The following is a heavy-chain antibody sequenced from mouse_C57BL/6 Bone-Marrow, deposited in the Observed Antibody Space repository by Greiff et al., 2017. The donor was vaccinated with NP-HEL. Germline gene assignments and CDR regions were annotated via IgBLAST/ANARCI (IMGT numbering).Heavy chain of an antibody. J-gene: IGHJ1*03. Sequence: EVQRVESGGDLVKPGGSLKLSCAASGFTFSSYGMSWVRQTPDKRLEWVATISSGGSYTYYPDSVKGRFTISRDNAKNTLYLQMSSLKAEDTAMYYCARHRSDIPYWYFDVWGTGTTVTVSA. D-gene: IGHD1-3*01. CDR1: GFTFSSYG. CDR3: ARHRSDIPYWYFDV. CDR2: ISSGGSYT. V-gene: IGHV5-6*01.